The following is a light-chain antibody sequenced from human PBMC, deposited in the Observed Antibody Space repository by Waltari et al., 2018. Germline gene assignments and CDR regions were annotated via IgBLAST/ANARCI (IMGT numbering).Light chain of an antibody. CDR1: SSDVGTYDS. CDR3: CAYAGNYANYV. V-gene: IGLV2-11*01. J-gene: IGLJ1*01. Sequence: QSALIQPRSVSRSPGQSVIISCTGASSDVGTYDSVSWYQQQPGKAHPLIIYDVNNRPSVVPDRFSGSKSGNTASLTISGLQAEDEADYYCCAYAGNYANYVFGTGT. CDR2: DVN.